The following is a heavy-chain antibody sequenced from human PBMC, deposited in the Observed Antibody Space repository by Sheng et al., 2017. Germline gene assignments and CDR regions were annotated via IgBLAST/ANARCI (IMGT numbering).Heavy chain of an antibody. V-gene: IGHV4-34*01. CDR3: ARDDPGRGAYVT. J-gene: IGHJ5*02. CDR1: GGSFSGYY. Sequence: QVQLQQWGAGLLKPSETLSLTCAVYGGSFSGYYWSWIRHPPGKGLEWIGEINHSGSTNYNPSLKSRVTISVDTSKNQFSLKLSSVTAADTAVYYCARDDPGRGAYVTWGQGTLVTVSS. CDR2: INHSGST. D-gene: IGHD3-10*01.